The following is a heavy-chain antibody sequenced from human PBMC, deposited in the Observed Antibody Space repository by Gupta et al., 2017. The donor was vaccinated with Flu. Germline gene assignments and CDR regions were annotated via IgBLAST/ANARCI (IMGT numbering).Heavy chain of an antibody. J-gene: IGHJ6*02. D-gene: IGHD5-12*01. CDR3: ASQTRRGYSGYGPYYYGMDV. Sequence: GLEWIGEINHSGSTNYNPSLKSRVTISVDTSKTQFSLKLSSVTAADTAVYYCASQTRRGYSGYGPYYYGMDVWGQGTTVTVSS. CDR2: INHSGST. V-gene: IGHV4-34*01.